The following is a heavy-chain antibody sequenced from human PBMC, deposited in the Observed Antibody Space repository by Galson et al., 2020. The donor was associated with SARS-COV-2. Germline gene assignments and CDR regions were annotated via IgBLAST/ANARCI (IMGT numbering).Heavy chain of an antibody. CDR1: GGSISSGSYY. J-gene: IGHJ4*02. D-gene: IGHD7-27*01. CDR2: IHTSGST. CDR3: ARDRFWGYLDY. V-gene: IGHV4-61*02. Sequence: SETLSLTCSVSGGSISSGSYYWSWIRQPAGKGLEWIGRIHTSGSTTYNPSLKSRVTISIDTSKNQFSPNLSSVTAADTAVYYCARDRFWGYLDYWGQGTLVTVSS.